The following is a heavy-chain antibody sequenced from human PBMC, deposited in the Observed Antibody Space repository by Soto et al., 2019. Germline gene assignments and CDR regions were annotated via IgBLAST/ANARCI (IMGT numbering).Heavy chain of an antibody. J-gene: IGHJ4*02. D-gene: IGHD6-13*01. V-gene: IGHV1-18*01. CDR3: ASSPNYSSSWYEPDY. CDR2: ISAYNGNT. CDR1: GYTFTSYG. Sequence: QVQLVQSGAEVRKPGASVKVSCKASGYTFTSYGISWVRQAPGQGLEWMGWISAYNGNTNYAQKLQGRVTMTTDTSTSTAYMELRSLRSDDTAVYYCASSPNYSSSWYEPDYWGQGTLVTVSS.